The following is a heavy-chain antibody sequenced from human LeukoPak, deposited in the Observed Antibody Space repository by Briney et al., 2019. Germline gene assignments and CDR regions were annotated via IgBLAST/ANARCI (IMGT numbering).Heavy chain of an antibody. CDR1: GFTFSSYA. CDR2: IGKSDGST. D-gene: IGHD2-21*01. J-gene: IGHJ4*02. CDR3: ARGALIPDF. Sequence: GGSLRLSCAASGFTFSSYAMTWVRQAPGKGLAWVSSIGKSDGSTYYADSVKGRFTISRDNSKNTVYLHMGSLRVEDTAIYYCARGALIPDFRGQGTLVTVSS. V-gene: IGHV3-23*01.